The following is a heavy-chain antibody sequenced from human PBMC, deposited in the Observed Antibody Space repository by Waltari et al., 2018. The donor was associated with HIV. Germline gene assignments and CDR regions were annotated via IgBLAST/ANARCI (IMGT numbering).Heavy chain of an antibody. CDR3: ARGQYYSMDV. CDR1: GFTFSSYW. V-gene: IGHV3-74*01. J-gene: IGHJ6*02. CDR2: INRDGSTI. D-gene: IGHD3-10*01. Sequence: EVQLVDAGGGLVQPGGSLRLSCSAFGFTFSSYWLHWVRQAPGKGLVVVSGINRDGSTIRYADSVKGRFTISRDNAKNTLYLQMNSLRAEDTALYYCARGQYYSMDVWGQGTTVTVSS.